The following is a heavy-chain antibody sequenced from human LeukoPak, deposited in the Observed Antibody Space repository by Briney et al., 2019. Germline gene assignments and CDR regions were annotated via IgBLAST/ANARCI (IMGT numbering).Heavy chain of an antibody. CDR2: ISYDGSNK. J-gene: IGHJ3*02. CDR1: GFTFSSYA. CDR3: ARHYYDSSGSHAFDI. D-gene: IGHD3-22*01. V-gene: IGHV3-30-3*01. Sequence: PGGSLRLSCAASGFTFSSYAMLWIRQAPGKGLEWVAVISYDGSNKYYADSVKGRFTISRDNSKNTLYLQMNSLRAEDTAVYYCARHYYDSSGSHAFDIWGQGTMVTVSS.